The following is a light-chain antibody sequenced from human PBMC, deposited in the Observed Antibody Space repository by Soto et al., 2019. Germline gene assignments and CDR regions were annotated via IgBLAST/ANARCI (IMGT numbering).Light chain of an antibody. CDR3: GTWDNSLSVVV. CDR2: ENN. CDR1: SSNIGNNY. J-gene: IGLJ2*01. V-gene: IGLV1-51*02. Sequence: QSVLTQPPSVSAAPGQKVTIACSGSSSNIGNNYVSWYQQLPGTAPKLLMYENNKRPSGIPDRFSGPKSGTSATLGITGLQTGDEADYYCGTWDNSLSVVVFGGGTKLTVL.